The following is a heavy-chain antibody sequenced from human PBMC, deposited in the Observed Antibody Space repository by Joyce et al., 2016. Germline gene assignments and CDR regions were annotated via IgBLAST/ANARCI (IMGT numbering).Heavy chain of an antibody. Sequence: QIQLQESGPGLVKPSETLSFTCAVSGGSSISHNWWTWVRQSPGKGLEWIGEIYHSGSTTFNPSLQSRVTMSIDKSKNQFSLKLSSVTAADSAIFYCAREENGDFDYWGQGILVTVSS. CDR3: AREENGDFDY. J-gene: IGHJ4*02. V-gene: IGHV4-4*02. CDR1: GGSSISHNW. CDR2: IYHSGST. D-gene: IGHD2-8*01.